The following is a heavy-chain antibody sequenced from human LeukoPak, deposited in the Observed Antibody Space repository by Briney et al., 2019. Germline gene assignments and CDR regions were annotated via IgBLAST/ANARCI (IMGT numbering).Heavy chain of an antibody. CDR1: GFTLSSYW. Sequence: QPGGSLRLSCAASGFTLSSYWMSWVRQAPGKGLEWVANIKQDGSEKYYVDSVKGRFTISRDNAKNSLYLQMNSLRAEDTAVYYCARMGDSSGYYFRRVEYFQHWGQGTLVTVSS. D-gene: IGHD3-22*01. CDR3: ARMGDSSGYYFRRVEYFQH. V-gene: IGHV3-7*01. CDR2: IKQDGSEK. J-gene: IGHJ1*01.